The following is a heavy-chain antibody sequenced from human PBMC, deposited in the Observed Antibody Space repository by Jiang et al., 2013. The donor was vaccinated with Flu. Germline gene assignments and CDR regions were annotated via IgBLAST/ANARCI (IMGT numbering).Heavy chain of an antibody. V-gene: IGHV1-46*01. CDR3: TYGGSGIYVPFDI. D-gene: IGHD3-10*01. J-gene: IGHJ3*02. CDR1: GYTFSSYF. Sequence: GAEVKKPGASVKVSCKAPGYTFSSYFMHWVRQAPGQGLEWMGIINPNGGTTSYAQEFQGRVTMTRDTSTSTFYMELSSLRSDDTALYYCTYGGSGIYVPFDIWGQGTMVTVSS. CDR2: INPNGGTT.